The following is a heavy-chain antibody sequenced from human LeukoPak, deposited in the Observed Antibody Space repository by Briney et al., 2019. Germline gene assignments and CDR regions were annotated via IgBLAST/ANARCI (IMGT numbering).Heavy chain of an antibody. J-gene: IGHJ4*02. CDR2: IRYDGSNK. CDR1: GFTFSSYG. V-gene: IGHV3-30*02. D-gene: IGHD6-13*01. CDR3: AKDGGLQQLAALRYFDY. Sequence: GGSLRLSCAASGFTFSSYGMHWVRQAPGKGLEWVAFIRYDGSNKYYADSVKGRFTISRDNSKNTLYLQMNSLRAEDTAVYYCAKDGGLQQLAALRYFDYWGQGTLVTVSS.